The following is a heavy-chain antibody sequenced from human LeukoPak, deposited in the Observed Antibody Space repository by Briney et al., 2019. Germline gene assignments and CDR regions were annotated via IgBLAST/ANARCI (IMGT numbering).Heavy chain of an antibody. CDR2: IIPIFGTA. J-gene: IGHJ4*02. D-gene: IGHD3-10*01. CDR3: AREGRRFGEFYFDY. V-gene: IGHV1-69*13. Sequence: SVKVSCKASGGSFSSNTLSWVRQAPGQGLEWMGGIIPIFGTANYAQKFQGRVTITADESTSTAYMELSSLRSEDTAVYYCAREGRRFGEFYFDYWGQGTLVTVSS. CDR1: GGSFSSNT.